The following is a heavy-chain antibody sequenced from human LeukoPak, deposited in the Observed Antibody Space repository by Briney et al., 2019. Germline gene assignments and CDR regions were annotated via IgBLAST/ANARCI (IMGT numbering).Heavy chain of an antibody. CDR1: GFTFSSYT. D-gene: IGHD1-20*01. Sequence: GGSLRLSCAASGFTFSSYTMNWARQAPGKGLEWVSSISSSSSYIYYADSVKGRFTISRDNAKNSLYLQMNSLRAEDTAVYYCARCITGTSLVSDYWGQGTLVTVSS. J-gene: IGHJ4*02. CDR3: ARCITGTSLVSDY. CDR2: ISSSSSYI. V-gene: IGHV3-21*01.